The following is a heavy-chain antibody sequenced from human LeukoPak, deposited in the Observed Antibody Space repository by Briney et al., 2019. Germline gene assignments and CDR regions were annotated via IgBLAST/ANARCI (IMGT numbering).Heavy chain of an antibody. D-gene: IGHD6-13*01. CDR3: ARDLYFGRYSSSWSFDY. CDR2: ISSSTGNT. V-gene: IGHV1-18*01. CDR1: GYTFNTYG. J-gene: IGHJ4*02. Sequence: ASVKVSCKASGYTFNTYGISWVRQAPGQGLEWMGWISSSTGNTKYAQKLQGRVTMTTDTSTSTAYMELRSLRSDDTAVYYCARDLYFGRYSSSWSFDYWGQGTLVTVSS.